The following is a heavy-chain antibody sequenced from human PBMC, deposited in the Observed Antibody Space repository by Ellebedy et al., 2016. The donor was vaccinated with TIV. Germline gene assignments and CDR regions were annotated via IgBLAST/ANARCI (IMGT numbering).Heavy chain of an antibody. D-gene: IGHD5-12*01. J-gene: IGHJ4*02. CDR1: GYTFTSYD. CDR3: ARFKYSGYDSPYNY. CDR2: MNPNSGNT. V-gene: IGHV1-8*01. Sequence: ASVKVSCXASGYTFTSYDINWVRQATGQGLEWMGWMNPNSGNTGYAQKFQGRVTMTRNTSISTAYMELSSLRSEDTAVYYCARFKYSGYDSPYNYWGQGTLVTVSS.